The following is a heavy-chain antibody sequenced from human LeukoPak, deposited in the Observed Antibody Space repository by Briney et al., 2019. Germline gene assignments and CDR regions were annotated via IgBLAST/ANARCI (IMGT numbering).Heavy chain of an antibody. CDR3: ARERDNYAFDI. D-gene: IGHD5-24*01. CDR2: MNPNSGNT. CDR1: GYTFTSYD. V-gene: IGHV1-8*01. J-gene: IGHJ3*02. Sequence: ASVKVSCKASGYTFTSYDINWVRQATGRGLEWMGWMNPNSGNTNYAQKFQGRVTMTRDTSISTAYMELSRLRSDDTAVYYCARERDNYAFDIWGQGTMVTVSS.